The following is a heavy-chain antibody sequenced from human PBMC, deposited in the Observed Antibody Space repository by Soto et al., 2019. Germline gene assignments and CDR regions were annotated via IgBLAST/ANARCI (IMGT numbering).Heavy chain of an antibody. Sequence: SSETLSLTCTVSGGSISSYYWSWIRQPPGKGLEWIGYIYCSGSTNYNPSLKSRVTISVDTSKNQFSLKLSSVTAADTAVYYCARVGESFDLLPALTYNYYGMDDWGQGSTVTVSS. V-gene: IGHV4-59*01. CDR3: ARVGESFDLLPALTYNYYGMDD. D-gene: IGHD3-9*01. CDR1: GGSISSYY. J-gene: IGHJ6*02. CDR2: IYCSGST.